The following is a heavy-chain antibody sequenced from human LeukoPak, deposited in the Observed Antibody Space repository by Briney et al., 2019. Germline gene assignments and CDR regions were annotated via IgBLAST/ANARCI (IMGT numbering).Heavy chain of an antibody. V-gene: IGHV4-61*02. Sequence: SETLSLTCTVSGGSISSGSYYWSWIRQPAGKGLEWIGRTYTSGSTNYNPSLKSRVTISVDTSKNQFSLKLSSVTAADTAVYYCAREAVRHYYDSSGYHNWFDPWGQGTLVTVSS. CDR1: GGSISSGSYY. CDR3: AREAVRHYYDSSGYHNWFDP. J-gene: IGHJ5*02. D-gene: IGHD3-22*01. CDR2: TYTSGST.